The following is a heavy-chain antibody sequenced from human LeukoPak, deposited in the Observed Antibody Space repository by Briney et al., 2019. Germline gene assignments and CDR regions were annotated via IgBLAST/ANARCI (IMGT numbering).Heavy chain of an antibody. CDR3: ARGFYQRMFYYYYGMDV. CDR2: INHSGST. D-gene: IGHD2-15*01. CDR1: GGSFSGYY. J-gene: IGHJ6*02. Sequence: SETLSLTCAVYGGSFSGYYWSWIRQPPGKGLEGIGEINHSGSTNYNPSLKSRVTISVDTSKNQFSLKLSSVTAADTAVYYCARGFYQRMFYYYYGMDVWGQGTTVTVSS. V-gene: IGHV4-34*01.